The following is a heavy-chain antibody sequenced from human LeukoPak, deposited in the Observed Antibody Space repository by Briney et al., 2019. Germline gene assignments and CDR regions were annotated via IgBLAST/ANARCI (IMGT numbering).Heavy chain of an antibody. CDR1: GFTFSSYS. CDR2: ISSSSSYI. J-gene: IGHJ4*02. CDR3: ARDQRHGGNSDSQGH. Sequence: GGSLRLSCAASGFTFSSYSMNWVRQAPGKGLEWVSSISSSSSYIYYADSVKGRFTISRDNAKNSLYLQMNSLRAEDTAVYYCARDQRHGGNSDSQGHWGQGTLVTVSS. D-gene: IGHD4-23*01. V-gene: IGHV3-21*01.